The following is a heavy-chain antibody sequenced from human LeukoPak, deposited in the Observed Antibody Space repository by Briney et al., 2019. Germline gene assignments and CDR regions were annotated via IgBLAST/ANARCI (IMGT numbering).Heavy chain of an antibody. CDR2: INWDGGST. Sequence: PGGSLRLSCAASGFTFDDYGMSWVRQAPGKGLEWVSGINWDGGSTGYADSVKGRFTISRDNAKNSLYLQMNSLRAEDTAFYYCARDSSSGWYYFDYWGQGTLVTVSS. V-gene: IGHV3-20*04. CDR3: ARDSSSGWYYFDY. J-gene: IGHJ4*02. D-gene: IGHD6-19*01. CDR1: GFTFDDYG.